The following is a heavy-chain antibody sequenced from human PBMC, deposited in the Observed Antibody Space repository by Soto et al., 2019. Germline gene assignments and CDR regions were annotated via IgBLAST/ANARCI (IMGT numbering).Heavy chain of an antibody. D-gene: IGHD2-21*02. CDR2: ISPSGDTT. Sequence: GSLRLSCATSGFTFTAYDLTWVRQAPGKGLDWVSGISPSGDTTYYADSVKGRFTISRDNSKTVLYLQMNSLRAEDTAVYYCAFKVTANPFYWGQGTLVTVS. CDR3: AFKVTANPFY. CDR1: GFTFTAYD. J-gene: IGHJ4*02. V-gene: IGHV3-23*01.